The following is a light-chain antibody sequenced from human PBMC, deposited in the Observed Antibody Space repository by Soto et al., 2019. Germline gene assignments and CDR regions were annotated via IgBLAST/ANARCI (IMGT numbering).Light chain of an antibody. Sequence: EIVMTQSPATLSVSPGERATLSCRASQSVSSNLAWYQQKPGQAPRLLIYGASTRATGIPARFSGSGSGTEFTLTISSLQSEDFAVYYCQQYNNWSYTFGQGTKVDIK. V-gene: IGKV3-15*01. CDR1: QSVSSN. J-gene: IGKJ2*01. CDR2: GAS. CDR3: QQYNNWSYT.